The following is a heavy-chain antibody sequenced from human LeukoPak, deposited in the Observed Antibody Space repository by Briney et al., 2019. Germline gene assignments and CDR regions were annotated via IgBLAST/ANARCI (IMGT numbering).Heavy chain of an antibody. CDR1: GYTFNSHG. Sequence: ASVKVSCKASGYTFNSHGITWMRQAPGQGLEWMGWISTYNGNTNYAQKFQGRVIMTEDTSTDTAYMELSSLRSEDTAVYYCATDGGQANNYDILTGYYGNWGQGTLVTVSS. V-gene: IGHV1-18*01. D-gene: IGHD3-9*01. CDR2: ISTYNGNT. CDR3: ATDGGQANNYDILTGYYGN. J-gene: IGHJ4*02.